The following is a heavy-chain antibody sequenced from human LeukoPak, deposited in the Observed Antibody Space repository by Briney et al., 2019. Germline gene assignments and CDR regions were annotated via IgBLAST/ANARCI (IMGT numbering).Heavy chain of an antibody. D-gene: IGHD3-16*02. CDR2: IYYSGST. CDR3: ARLTYYDYVWGSYRHSYFDY. J-gene: IGHJ4*02. CDR1: GGSISSYY. Sequence: SETLSLTCTVSGGSISSYYWSWIRQPPGKGLEWIGYIYYSGSTNYNPSLKSRVTISVDTSKNQFSLKLSSVTAADTAVYYCARLTYYDYVWGSYRHSYFDYWGQGTLVTVSS. V-gene: IGHV4-59*08.